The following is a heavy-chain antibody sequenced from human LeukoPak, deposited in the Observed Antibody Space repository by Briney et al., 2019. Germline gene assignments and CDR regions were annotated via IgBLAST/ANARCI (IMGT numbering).Heavy chain of an antibody. CDR1: GYTFTSYG. D-gene: IGHD3-10*01. Sequence: GASVKVSCKASGYTFTSYGISWVRQAPGQGLEWMGWISAYNGNTNYAQKFQGRVIMTTDTSTSTAYLELRSLRSDDTALYYCARVGHTIIRGAMDYWGQGTLVTVSS. CDR2: ISAYNGNT. V-gene: IGHV1-18*01. J-gene: IGHJ4*02. CDR3: ARVGHTIIRGAMDY.